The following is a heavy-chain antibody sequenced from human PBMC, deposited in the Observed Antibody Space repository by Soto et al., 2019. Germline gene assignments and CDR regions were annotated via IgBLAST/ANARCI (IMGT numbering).Heavy chain of an antibody. Sequence: SETLSLTCTVSGGSISTYYWSWVRQPPGKGLEWIAYILYTGSTKYNPSLESRVTISVDTSKNQFSLKLSSVTAADTAVYYCARSPGVESFYSYGLDVWGQGTTVTVSS. J-gene: IGHJ6*02. D-gene: IGHD3-3*01. CDR2: ILYTGST. CDR1: GGSISTYY. V-gene: IGHV4-59*01. CDR3: ARSPGVESFYSYGLDV.